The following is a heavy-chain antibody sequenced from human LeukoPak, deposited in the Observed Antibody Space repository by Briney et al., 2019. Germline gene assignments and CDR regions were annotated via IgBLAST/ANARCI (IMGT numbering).Heavy chain of an antibody. J-gene: IGHJ4*02. CDR3: VRRGNRWGDY. V-gene: IGHV3-7*01. CDR1: GFTFSDCW. CDR2: IKDDGSEI. D-gene: IGHD3-16*01. Sequence: GGSLRLSCEASGFTFSDCWMSWIRQTPGKGLEWVANIKDDGSEIYYVDSVKGRFTISRDNAKNSLYLQMNSLRAEDTAVYYCVRRGNRWGDYWGQGTLVTVSS.